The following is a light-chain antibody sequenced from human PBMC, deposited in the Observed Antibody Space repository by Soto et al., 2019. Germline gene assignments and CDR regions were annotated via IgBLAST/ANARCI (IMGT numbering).Light chain of an antibody. CDR2: EAS. J-gene: IGKJ5*01. CDR3: QQRSSWPPIT. Sequence: EIVLTKSPATLSLSPGDRATLSCRASQYISSELAWYPPKPGQAPRLISYEASDRATGIPARFSGSVSGTDFTLTISDLEPEDLAIYYCQQRSSWPPITFGQGTRLEIK. V-gene: IGKV3-11*01. CDR1: QYISSE.